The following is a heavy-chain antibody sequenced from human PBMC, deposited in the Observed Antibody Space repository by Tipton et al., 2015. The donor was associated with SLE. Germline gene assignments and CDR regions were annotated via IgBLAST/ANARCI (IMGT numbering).Heavy chain of an antibody. D-gene: IGHD3-22*01. CDR1: GGSISSSSYY. CDR3: ARDNDGTDI. CDR2: IYYSGST. J-gene: IGHJ3*02. V-gene: IGHV4-39*07. Sequence: TLSLTCTVSGGSISSSSYYWGWIRQPPGKGLEWIGSIYYSGSTYYNPSLKSRVTISVDTSKNQFSLKLSSVTAADTAVYYCARDNDGTDIWGQGTMVTVSS.